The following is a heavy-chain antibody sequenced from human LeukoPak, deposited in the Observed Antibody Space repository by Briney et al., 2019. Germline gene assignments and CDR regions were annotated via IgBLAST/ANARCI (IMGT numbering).Heavy chain of an antibody. J-gene: IGHJ4*02. V-gene: IGHV3-23*01. D-gene: IGHD6-6*01. Sequence: GGSLRLSCAASGFTFSSYAMSWVRQAPGEGLEWVSAISGSGGSTYYADSVKGRFTISRDNSKNTLYLQMNSLRAEDTAVYYCAKVGYSSSSGIFDYWGQGTLVTVSS. CDR1: GFTFSSYA. CDR3: AKVGYSSSSGIFDY. CDR2: ISGSGGST.